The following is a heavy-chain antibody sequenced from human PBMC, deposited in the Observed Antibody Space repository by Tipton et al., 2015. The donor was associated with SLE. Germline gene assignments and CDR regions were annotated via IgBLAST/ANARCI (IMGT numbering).Heavy chain of an antibody. V-gene: IGHV3-23*03. Sequence: SLRLSCAASGFTFSSYGMSWVRQAPGKGLEWVSVIYSGGSTFYADSVKGRFTISRDNSKNTLYLQMNSLRAEDTAVYHCAKDSAVTTPLYYYGMDVWGQGTTVTVS. CDR2: IYSGGST. CDR3: AKDSAVTTPLYYYGMDV. J-gene: IGHJ6*02. CDR1: GFTFSSYG. D-gene: IGHD4-17*01.